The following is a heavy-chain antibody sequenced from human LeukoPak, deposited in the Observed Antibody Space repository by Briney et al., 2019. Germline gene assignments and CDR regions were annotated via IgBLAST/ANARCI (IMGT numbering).Heavy chain of an antibody. CDR1: GGSITNNTYY. D-gene: IGHD3-22*01. CDR3: ARGPYSYDSSGAFDI. CDR2: IYYSGST. V-gene: IGHV4-39*07. Sequence: SETLSLTCTVSGGSITNNTYYCGWIRQPPGKGLEWIGSIYYSGSTYYNPSLKSRLTISVDTSKNQFSLKLSSVTAADTAVYFCARGPYSYDSSGAFDIWGQGTMVTVSS. J-gene: IGHJ3*02.